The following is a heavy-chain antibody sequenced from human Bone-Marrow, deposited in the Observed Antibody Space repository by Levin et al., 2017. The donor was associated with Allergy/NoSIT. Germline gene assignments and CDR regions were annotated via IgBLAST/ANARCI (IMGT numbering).Heavy chain of an antibody. Sequence: PSETLSLTCAVYGGSFSGYYWSWIRQPPGKGLEWIGEINHSGSTTYNPSLKSRVTISVDTSKNQFSLKLSSVTAADTAVYYCASLVPAATLWGQGTLVTVSS. D-gene: IGHD2-2*01. CDR1: GGSFSGYY. CDR2: INHSGST. V-gene: IGHV4-34*01. J-gene: IGHJ4*02. CDR3: ASLVPAATL.